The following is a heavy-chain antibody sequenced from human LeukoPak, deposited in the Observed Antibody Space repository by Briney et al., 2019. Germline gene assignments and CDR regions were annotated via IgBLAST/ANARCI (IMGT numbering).Heavy chain of an antibody. V-gene: IGHV4-30-4*01. D-gene: IGHD4-23*01. CDR2: IYYSGST. J-gene: IGHJ3*01. CDR1: GGSISSGDYY. Sequence: SQTLSLTCTVSGGSISSGDYYWSWIRQPPGKGLEWIGYIYYSGSTYYNPSLKSRVTISVDTSKNQFSLNLTSMTAADTAVYYCARETVADHAFDVWGQGTKVTVSS. CDR3: ARETVADHAFDV.